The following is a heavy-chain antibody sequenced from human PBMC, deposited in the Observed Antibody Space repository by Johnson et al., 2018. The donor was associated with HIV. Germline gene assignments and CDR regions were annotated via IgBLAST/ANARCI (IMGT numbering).Heavy chain of an antibody. V-gene: IGHV3-11*01. CDR3: AKDLFSAAAGTRNAFDI. CDR1: GFRFSDYY. Sequence: QVQLVESGGGLVKPGGSLRLSCAASGFRFSDYYMSWIRQAPGKGLEWVSYISSSGSTKYYADSVKGRFTISRDNAKNSLLLQMNSLRAEDTAVYYCAKDLFSAAAGTRNAFDIWGQGTMVTVSS. D-gene: IGHD6-13*01. CDR2: ISSSGSTK. J-gene: IGHJ3*02.